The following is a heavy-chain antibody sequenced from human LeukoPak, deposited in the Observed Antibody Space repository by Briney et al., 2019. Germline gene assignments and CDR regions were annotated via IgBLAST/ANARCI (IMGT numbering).Heavy chain of an antibody. V-gene: IGHV3-21*01. D-gene: IGHD3-10*01. CDR1: GFTFSSYA. CDR2: ISGRTTST. CDR3: AREDGEAFDY. J-gene: IGHJ4*02. Sequence: GGSLRLSCAASGFTFSSYAMHWVRQAPGKGLEWISSISGRTTSTYYADSVKGRFIISRDNAKNSLYLQMNSLRAEDTAVYYCAREDGEAFDYWGQGTLVTVSS.